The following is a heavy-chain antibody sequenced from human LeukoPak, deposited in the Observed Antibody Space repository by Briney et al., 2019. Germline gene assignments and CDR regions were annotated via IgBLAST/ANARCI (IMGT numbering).Heavy chain of an antibody. V-gene: IGHV3-53*01. CDR3: ASLWFGELLDY. CDR2: IYSGGST. Sequence: GGSLRLPCAASGFTVSSNYMSWVRQAPGKGLEWVSVIYSGGSTYYADSVKGRFTISRDNSKNTLYLQMNSLRAEDTAVYYCASLWFGELLDYWGQGTLVTVSS. D-gene: IGHD3-10*01. CDR1: GFTVSSNY. J-gene: IGHJ4*02.